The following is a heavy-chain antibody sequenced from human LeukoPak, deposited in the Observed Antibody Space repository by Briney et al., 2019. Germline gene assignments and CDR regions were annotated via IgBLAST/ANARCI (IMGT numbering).Heavy chain of an antibody. J-gene: IGHJ3*02. D-gene: IGHD6-25*01. CDR2: ISNRGST. V-gene: IGHV4-59*11. CDR1: GVSISSHF. CDR3: ARDHEWGSENAFDI. Sequence: PSETLYLTCTVSGVSISSHFWSWIRQLPGKGLQWIGYISNRGSTKYDPSLKSRAAISVDTSKNQISLKLTSVTAADTAVYYCARDHEWGSENAFDIWGEGTMVTVSS.